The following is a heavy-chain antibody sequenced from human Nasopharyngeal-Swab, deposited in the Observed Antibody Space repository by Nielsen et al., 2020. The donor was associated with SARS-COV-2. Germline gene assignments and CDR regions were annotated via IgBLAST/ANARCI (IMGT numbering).Heavy chain of an antibody. CDR2: ISYDGSNK. CDR1: GFTFSSYA. D-gene: IGHD6-19*01. J-gene: IGHJ6*02. CDR3: ARDRAGRLSSGWYYYYYGMDV. Sequence: GGSLSLSCAASGFTFSSYAMHWVRQAPGKGREWVAVISYDGSNKYYADSVKGRFTISRDNSKNTLYLQMNSLRAEDTAVYYCARDRAGRLSSGWYYYYYGMDVWGQGTTVTVSS. V-gene: IGHV3-30-3*01.